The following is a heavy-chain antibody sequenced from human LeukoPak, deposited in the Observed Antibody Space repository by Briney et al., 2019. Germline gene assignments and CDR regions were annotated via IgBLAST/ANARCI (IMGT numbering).Heavy chain of an antibody. Sequence: WASVKVSCTASGYTFTSYYMHWVRQAPGQGLEWMGIINPSGGSTSYAQKFQDRVTMTRDMSTSTVYMELSSLRSEDTAVYYCARLTMVRGANDYWGQGTLVTVSS. CDR3: ARLTMVRGANDY. CDR1: GYTFTSYY. J-gene: IGHJ4*02. V-gene: IGHV1-46*01. D-gene: IGHD3-10*01. CDR2: INPSGGST.